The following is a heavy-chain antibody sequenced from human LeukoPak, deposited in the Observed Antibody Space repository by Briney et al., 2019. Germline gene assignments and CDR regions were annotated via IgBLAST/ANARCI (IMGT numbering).Heavy chain of an antibody. CDR1: GFTVSSNY. CDR2: IYSGGST. CDR3: ARAPVSRYYYYGMDV. D-gene: IGHD6-19*01. J-gene: IGHJ6*02. Sequence: GGSLRLSCAASGFTVSSNYMSWVRQAPGKGLEWVSVIYSGGSTYYADSVKGRLTISRDNSKNTLYLQMNSLRAEDTAVYYCARAPVSRYYYYGMDVWGQGTTVTVSS. V-gene: IGHV3-53*01.